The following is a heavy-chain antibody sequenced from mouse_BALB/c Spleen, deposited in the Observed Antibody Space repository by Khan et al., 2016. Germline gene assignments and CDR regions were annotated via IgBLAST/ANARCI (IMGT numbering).Heavy chain of an antibody. CDR3: GRSSRLGGIYLFDY. CDR1: GYTFTIYT. J-gene: IGHJ2*01. CDR2: INPSSGYT. V-gene: IGHV1-4*01. Sequence: QVQLKQAGAELARPGASVKMFCKASGYTFTIYTTHGVKLRPGLGLEWIGYINPSSGYTNYNQKFKEKATLTAGQYYNTAYMPLSSLTSEDSAVYYCGRSSRLGGIYLFDYRGQGTTLTVSA. D-gene: IGHD2-1*01.